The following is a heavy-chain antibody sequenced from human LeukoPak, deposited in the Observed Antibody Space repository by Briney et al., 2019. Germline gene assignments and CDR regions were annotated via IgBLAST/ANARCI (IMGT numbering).Heavy chain of an antibody. Sequence: SETLSLTCTVSGGSISNYYWSWIRQPPGKGLEWIGYIYYSGSTSYNPSLKSRVTISVDTSKNQFSLKLTSVTATDTAVYYCARGPNYVWGSYRYFDYWGQGTLVTVSS. CDR1: GGSISNYY. CDR2: IYYSGST. CDR3: ARGPNYVWGSYRYFDY. D-gene: IGHD3-16*02. V-gene: IGHV4-59*08. J-gene: IGHJ4*02.